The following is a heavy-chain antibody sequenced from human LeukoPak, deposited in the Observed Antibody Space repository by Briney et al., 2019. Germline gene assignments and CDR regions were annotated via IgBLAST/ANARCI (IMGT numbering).Heavy chain of an antibody. CDR3: ARRNEDLIAAAGSDAFDI. CDR1: GGSISSSSYY. D-gene: IGHD6-13*01. J-gene: IGHJ3*02. Sequence: SETLSLTCTVSGGSISSSSYYWGWIRQPPGQGLAWIGSIYYSGSTYYNPSLKSRVTISVDTSKNQFSLKLSSVTAADTAVYYCARRNEDLIAAAGSDAFDIWGQGTMVTVSS. CDR2: IYYSGST. V-gene: IGHV4-39*01.